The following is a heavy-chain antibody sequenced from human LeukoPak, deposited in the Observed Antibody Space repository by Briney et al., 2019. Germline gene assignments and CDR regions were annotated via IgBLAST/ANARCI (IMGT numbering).Heavy chain of an antibody. D-gene: IGHD6-19*01. J-gene: IGHJ6*02. CDR2: ISGSGGST. CDR3: AKDRSSGYYYYYGMDV. Sequence: GGSLRLSCAASGFTISNYDMYWVRQAPGKGLEWVSAISGSGGSTYYADSVKGRFTISRDNSKNTLYLQMNSLRAEDTAVYYCAKDRSSGYYYYYGMDVWGQGTTVTVSS. CDR1: GFTISNYD. V-gene: IGHV3-23*01.